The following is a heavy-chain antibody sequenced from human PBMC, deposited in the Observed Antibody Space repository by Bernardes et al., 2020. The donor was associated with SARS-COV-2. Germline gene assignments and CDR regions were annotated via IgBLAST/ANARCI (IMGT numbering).Heavy chain of an antibody. V-gene: IGHV3-23*01. D-gene: IGHD2-15*01. CDR1: GFTFSTYA. J-gene: IGHJ4*02. CDR2: ITSCCGST. CDR3: PKDLAGYCSGGSCHTY. Sequence: GGSLRLSCAASGFTFSTYAMIWVRQAPGKVLEWVSTITSCCGSTFYADSVKGRFTISRDNSKNTLYLQMNSLRAEDTAVYYCPKDLAGYCSGGSCHTYWGKGILVTVSS.